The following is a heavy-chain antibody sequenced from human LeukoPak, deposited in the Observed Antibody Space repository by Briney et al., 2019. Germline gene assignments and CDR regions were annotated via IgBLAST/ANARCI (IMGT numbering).Heavy chain of an antibody. CDR1: GGSFSGYY. CDR3: VGVARPTTNYFDY. V-gene: IGHV4-34*01. D-gene: IGHD4-11*01. Sequence: SETLSLPCAVYGGSFSGYYWSWIRQPPGKGLEWIGEINHSGSTNYNPSLKSRVTISVDTSKNQFSLKLISVTAADTAVYYCVGVARPTTNYFDYWGQGTLVTVSS. J-gene: IGHJ4*02. CDR2: INHSGST.